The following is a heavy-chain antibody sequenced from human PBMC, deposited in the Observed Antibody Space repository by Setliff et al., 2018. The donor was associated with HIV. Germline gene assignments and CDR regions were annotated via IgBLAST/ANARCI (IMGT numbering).Heavy chain of an antibody. V-gene: IGHV3-30*04. D-gene: IGHD2-15*01. J-gene: IGHJ6*03. CDR1: GFTFSRYG. CDR2: ISYDGSKK. Sequence: GSLRLSCAASGFTFSRYGMHWVRQAPGKGLEWVAFISYDGSKKYDADFVKGRFTISRDDAEKSVYLQMNSLRAEDTAVYYCARAGVVEGYYYYYYMDVWGKGTTVTVSS. CDR3: ARAGVVEGYYYYYYMDV.